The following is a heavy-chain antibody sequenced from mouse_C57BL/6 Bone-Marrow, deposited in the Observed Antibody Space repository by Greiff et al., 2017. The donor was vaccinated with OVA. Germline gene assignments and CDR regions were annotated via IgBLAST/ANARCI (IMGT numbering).Heavy chain of an antibody. J-gene: IGHJ4*01. V-gene: IGHV1-64*01. CDR1: GYTFTSYW. Sequence: QVQLQQPGAELVKPGASVKLSCKASGYTFTSYWMHWVKQRPGQGLEWIGMIHPNSGSTNYNEKFKNKATLTVDKSSSTAYMQLSSLTSEDSAVYYCARGAYSNYRVYYYDMDYWGQGTSVTVSS. CDR2: IHPNSGST. D-gene: IGHD2-5*01. CDR3: ARGAYSNYRVYYYDMDY.